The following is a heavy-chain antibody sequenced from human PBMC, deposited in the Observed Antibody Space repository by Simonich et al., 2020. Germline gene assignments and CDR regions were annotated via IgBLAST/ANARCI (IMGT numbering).Heavy chain of an antibody. CDR3: ARGLRVAAAGTAFQH. CDR2: IKHSGST. CDR1: GGSFSGYY. D-gene: IGHD6-13*01. J-gene: IGHJ1*01. Sequence: QVQLQQWGAGLLKPSETLSLTCAVYGGSFSGYYWSWIRQPPGKGLEWIGEIKHSGSTNYNPSLKSRVTISVDTSKNQFSLKLCSVTAADTAVYYCARGLRVAAAGTAFQHWGQGTLVTVSS. V-gene: IGHV4-34*01.